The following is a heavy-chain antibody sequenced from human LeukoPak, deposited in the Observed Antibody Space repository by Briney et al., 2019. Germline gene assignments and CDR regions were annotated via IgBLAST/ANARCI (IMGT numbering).Heavy chain of an antibody. CDR1: GYTFTSYG. Sequence: ASVKVSCKASGYTFTSYGISWVRQAPGQGLEWMGGIIPIFGTANYAQKFQGRVTITADESTSTAYMELSSLRSEDTAVYYCAREMATMACFDYWGQGTLVTVSS. CDR3: AREMATMACFDY. J-gene: IGHJ4*02. CDR2: IIPIFGTA. D-gene: IGHD5-24*01. V-gene: IGHV1-69*13.